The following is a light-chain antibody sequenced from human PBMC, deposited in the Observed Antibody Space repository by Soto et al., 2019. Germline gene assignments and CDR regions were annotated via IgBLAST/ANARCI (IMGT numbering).Light chain of an antibody. CDR2: DAS. J-gene: IGKJ2*01. CDR1: QSVGSY. Sequence: EIVLTQSPATLSLSPGEGATLSCRASQSVGSYLAWYQQKPGQAPRLLIYDASNRATGIPARFSGSGSGTDFTLTISSLEPEDFAVYYCQQYNNWPKTFGQGTKLEIK. V-gene: IGKV3-11*01. CDR3: QQYNNWPKT.